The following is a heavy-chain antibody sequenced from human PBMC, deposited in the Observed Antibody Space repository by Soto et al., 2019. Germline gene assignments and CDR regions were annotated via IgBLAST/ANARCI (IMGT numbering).Heavy chain of an antibody. CDR3: AREQQVRGFHP. CDR2: KNPNSGNT. J-gene: IGHJ5*02. CDR1: GYSFTSYD. V-gene: IGHV1-8*01. Sequence: QVQLVQSGAEVKKPGASVKVSCKASGYSFTSYDINWVRQATGQGLEWMGWKNPNSGNTGYAQKFQGRVTMTRNTSISTAYLELSSLRSADTAVYYSAREQQVRGFHPCGQGTLVTVSS. D-gene: IGHD6-13*01.